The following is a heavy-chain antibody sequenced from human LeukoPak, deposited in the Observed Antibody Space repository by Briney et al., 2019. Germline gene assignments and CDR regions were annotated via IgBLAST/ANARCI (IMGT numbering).Heavy chain of an antibody. CDR1: GGTFSSYA. V-gene: IGHV1-69*06. D-gene: IGHD6-19*01. J-gene: IGHJ4*02. Sequence: SVKVSCKASGGTFSSYAISWVRQAPGQGLEWMGGIIPIFGTANYAQKFQGRVTITADKSTSTAYMELSSLRSEDTAVYYCARDEGGSGGWTLEGYWGQGTLVTVSS. CDR3: ARDEGGSGGWTLEGY. CDR2: IIPIFGTA.